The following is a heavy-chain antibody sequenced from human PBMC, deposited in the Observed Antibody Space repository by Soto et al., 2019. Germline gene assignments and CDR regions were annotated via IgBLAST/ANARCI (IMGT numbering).Heavy chain of an antibody. Sequence: GESLKISCKGSGYSFTSYWIGWVRQMPGKGLEWMGIIYPGDSDTRYSPSFQGQVTISADKSISTAYLQWSSQKASDTAMYYCARRAYSSSSSAADYNWFDPWGQGTLVTVSS. J-gene: IGHJ5*02. CDR1: GYSFTSYW. CDR3: ARRAYSSSSSAADYNWFDP. D-gene: IGHD6-6*01. V-gene: IGHV5-51*01. CDR2: IYPGDSDT.